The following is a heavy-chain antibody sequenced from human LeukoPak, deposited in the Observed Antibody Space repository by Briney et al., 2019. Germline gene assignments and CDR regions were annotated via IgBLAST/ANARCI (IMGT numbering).Heavy chain of an antibody. CDR1: GGSISSYY. D-gene: IGHD6-13*01. Sequence: SETLSLTCTVSGGSISSYYWGWIRQPPGKGLEWIGYIYTSGSTNYNPSLKSRVTISVDTSKNQFSLKLSSVTAADTAVYYCARGAYSSSWFNWFDPWGQGTLVTVSS. CDR2: IYTSGST. V-gene: IGHV4-4*09. J-gene: IGHJ5*02. CDR3: ARGAYSSSWFNWFDP.